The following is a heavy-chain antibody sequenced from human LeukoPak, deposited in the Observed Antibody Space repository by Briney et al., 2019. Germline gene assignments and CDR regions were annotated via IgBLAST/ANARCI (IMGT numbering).Heavy chain of an antibody. Sequence: GGSLRLSCAASGFTFSSYWMHWARQAPGKGLVCVSRINSDGSSTNYADSVKGRFTISRDNAKNTLYLQMNSLRAEDTAVYYCARVSEESSWYIDYWGQGTLVTVSS. CDR1: GFTFSSYW. J-gene: IGHJ4*02. D-gene: IGHD6-13*01. CDR3: ARVSEESSWYIDY. CDR2: INSDGSST. V-gene: IGHV3-74*01.